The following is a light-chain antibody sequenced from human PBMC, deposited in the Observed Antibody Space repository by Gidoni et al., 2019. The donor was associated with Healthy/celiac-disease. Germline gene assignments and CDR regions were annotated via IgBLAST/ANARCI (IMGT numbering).Light chain of an antibody. V-gene: IGKV4-1*01. J-gene: IGKJ2*04. CDR2: WAS. CDR3: QQYYSTPCS. CDR1: QSVLYSPNNKNY. Sequence: EIVMTQSPDSLAVSLGERATINCKSRQSVLYSPNNKNYLAWYQQKPGPPPKLLIYWASTRESGVPERFSGSGSGTDFTLTISSLQAEDVAVYYCQQYYSTPCSFGQGTKLEIK.